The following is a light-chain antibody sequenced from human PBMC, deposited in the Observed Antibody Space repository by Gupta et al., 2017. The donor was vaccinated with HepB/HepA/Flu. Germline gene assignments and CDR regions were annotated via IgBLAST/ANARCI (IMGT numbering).Light chain of an antibody. CDR2: DTS. J-gene: IGKJ4*01. V-gene: IGKV3-11*01. Sequence: EIVLTQSPGTLSLSQGERATLSCRASQSVSSNLVWYQQKPGQAPRLLIYDTSNRATGIPARFSGSGSGTDFTLTISSLETEDFAVYYCQQRSNWPRTFGGGTKVEIQ. CDR3: QQRSNWPRT. CDR1: QSVSSN.